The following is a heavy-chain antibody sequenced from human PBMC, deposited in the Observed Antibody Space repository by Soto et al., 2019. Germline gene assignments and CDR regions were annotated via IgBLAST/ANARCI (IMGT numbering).Heavy chain of an antibody. CDR3: ARDSGAKLSSS. D-gene: IGHD6-13*01. Sequence: SVKVSCKASGGTFSSYRINWVRQAPGQGLEWVGGIVPIYRTADYAQKFQGRVTITADESARTAYMELRSLKSQDTAVYYCARDSGAKLSSSWGKGTLGTVSS. J-gene: IGHJ4*02. V-gene: IGHV1-69*13. CDR2: IVPIYRTA. CDR1: GGTFSSYR.